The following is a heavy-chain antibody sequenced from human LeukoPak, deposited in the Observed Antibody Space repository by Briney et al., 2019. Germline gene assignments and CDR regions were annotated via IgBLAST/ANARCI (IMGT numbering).Heavy chain of an antibody. Sequence: SETLSLTCAVYGGSFSGYYWSWIRQPPGKGLEWIGYIHYSGRTNYSPSLKSRVTISVDTSKNQFSLKLSSVTAADTAVYYCATGGVLPTANIGYWGQGTLVTVSS. CDR3: ATGGVLPTANIGY. J-gene: IGHJ4*02. V-gene: IGHV4-59*01. CDR1: GGSFSGYY. CDR2: IHYSGRT. D-gene: IGHD2-2*01.